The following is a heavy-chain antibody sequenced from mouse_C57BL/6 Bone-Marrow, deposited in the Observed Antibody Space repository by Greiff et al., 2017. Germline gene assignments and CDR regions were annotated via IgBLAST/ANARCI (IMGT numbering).Heavy chain of an antibody. CDR3: ARATIMVTTGRFAY. CDR1: GYTFTSYG. Sequence: VQLKESGAELARPGASAKLSCKASGYTFTSYGISWVKQRTGQGLEWIGEIYPRSGNTYYNEKFKGKATLTADKSSSTAYMELRSLTSEDSAVYFCARATIMVTTGRFAYWGQGTLVTVSA. V-gene: IGHV1-81*01. CDR2: IYPRSGNT. D-gene: IGHD2-2*01. J-gene: IGHJ3*01.